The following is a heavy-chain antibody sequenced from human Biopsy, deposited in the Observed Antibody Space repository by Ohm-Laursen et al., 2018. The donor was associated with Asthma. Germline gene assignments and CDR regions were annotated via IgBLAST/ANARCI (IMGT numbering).Heavy chain of an antibody. V-gene: IGHV3-53*01. CDR2: IYSGGTP. Sequence: SLRLSCSASGFTVSRDHMFWVRQAPGKGLEWVSVIYSGGTPHTADSVRGRFTISRDFSENTLHLQMHSLRVEDTAVYYCARGDSSNWSHYYFDYWGQGTLVTVSS. CDR3: ARGDSSNWSHYYFDY. D-gene: IGHD3-22*01. J-gene: IGHJ4*02. CDR1: GFTVSRDH.